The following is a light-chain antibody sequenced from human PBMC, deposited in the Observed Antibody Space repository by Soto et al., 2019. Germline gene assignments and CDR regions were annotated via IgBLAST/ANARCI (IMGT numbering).Light chain of an antibody. CDR1: SSDVGGYNY. Sequence: QSALTQPASVSGSPGQSITISCTGTSSDVGGYNYVSWYQQHPGKAPKPMIYDVNNRPSGVSNRFSGSKSDNTASLTISGLQAEDEADYYCCSYTSSNTVLFGGGTKLTVL. CDR2: DVN. V-gene: IGLV2-14*01. CDR3: CSYTSSNTVL. J-gene: IGLJ2*01.